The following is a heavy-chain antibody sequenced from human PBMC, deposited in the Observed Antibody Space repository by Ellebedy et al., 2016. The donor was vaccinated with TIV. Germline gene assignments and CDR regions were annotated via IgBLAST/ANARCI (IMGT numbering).Heavy chain of an antibody. CDR3: ARDDGSEGALGY. CDR2: IFTSGST. V-gene: IGHV4-4*07. CDR1: GGSISSYS. D-gene: IGHD3-10*01. Sequence: MPSETLSLTCTVSGGSISSYSWSWIRQPAGEGLEWIGRIFTSGSTNFNPSLKSRVTMSVDTSKNQFSLKLSSVTAADTAMYYCARDDGSEGALGYWGQGTLVTVSS. J-gene: IGHJ4*02.